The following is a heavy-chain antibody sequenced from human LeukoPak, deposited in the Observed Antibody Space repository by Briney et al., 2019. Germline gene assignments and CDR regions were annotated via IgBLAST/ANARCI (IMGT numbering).Heavy chain of an antibody. V-gene: IGHV3-48*01. J-gene: IGHJ4*02. CDR3: ARVYGSSSDY. CDR1: GFTFSSYE. CDR2: ISSSSSTI. D-gene: IGHD6-6*01. Sequence: PGGSLRLSCAASGFTFSSYEMNWVRQAPGKGLEWVSYISSSSSTIYYADSVKGRFTISRDNAKNSLYLQMNSLRAEDTAVYYCARVYGSSSDYWGQGTLVTVSS.